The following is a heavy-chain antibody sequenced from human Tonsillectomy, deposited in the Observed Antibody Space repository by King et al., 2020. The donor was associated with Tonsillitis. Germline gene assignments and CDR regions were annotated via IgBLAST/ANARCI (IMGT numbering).Heavy chain of an antibody. CDR3: AREPGIAAAGDWFDP. D-gene: IGHD6-13*01. J-gene: IGHJ5*02. CDR2: INHSGST. CDR1: GGSFSGYY. Sequence: VQLQQWGAGLLKPSETLSLTCAVYGGSFSGYYWSWIRQPPGKGLEWIGEINHSGSTNYNPSLKSRVTISVDTSKKQFSLKRSSVTAADTAVYYCAREPGIAAAGDWFDPWGQGTLVTVSS. V-gene: IGHV4-34*01.